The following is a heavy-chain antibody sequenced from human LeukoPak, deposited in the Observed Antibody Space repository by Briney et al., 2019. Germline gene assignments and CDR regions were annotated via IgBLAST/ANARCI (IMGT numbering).Heavy chain of an antibody. CDR1: GGTFSSYA. J-gene: IGHJ6*02. CDR3: ASFGYSGYDLYYYYYGMDV. CDR2: IIPIFGTA. D-gene: IGHD5-12*01. V-gene: IGHV1-69*05. Sequence: ASVKVSCKASGGTFSSYAISWVRRAPGQGLEWMGGIIPIFGTANYAQKFQGRVTITTDESTSTAYMELSSLRSEDTAVYYCASFGYSGYDLYYYYYGMDVWGQGTTVTVSS.